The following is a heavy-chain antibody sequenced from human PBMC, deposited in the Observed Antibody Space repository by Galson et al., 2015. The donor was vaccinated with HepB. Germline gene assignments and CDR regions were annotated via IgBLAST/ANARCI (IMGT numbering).Heavy chain of an antibody. CDR2: IYPGDSDT. Sequence: QSGAEVKKPGESLRISCKGSGYSFTSYWISWVRQMPGKGLEWMGIIYPGDSDTRYNPSFQGQVTISADKSISTAYLQWSSLKASDTAMYYCARSGYCSSTSCYSSYYYYMDVWGKGTTVTVSS. CDR3: ARSGYCSSTSCYSSYYYYMDV. V-gene: IGHV5-51*01. CDR1: GYSFTSYW. D-gene: IGHD2-2*02. J-gene: IGHJ6*03.